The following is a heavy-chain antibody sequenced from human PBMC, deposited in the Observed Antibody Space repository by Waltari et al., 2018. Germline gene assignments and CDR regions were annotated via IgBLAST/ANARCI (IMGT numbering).Heavy chain of an antibody. V-gene: IGHV3-48*01. CDR1: GFTFSSYS. CDR3: AKVTTDGGFDP. D-gene: IGHD3-16*01. J-gene: IGHJ5*02. Sequence: EVQLVESGGGLVQPGGSLRLSCAASGFTFSSYSMNLVRQAPGKGLEWVSYISSSSSTIYYADSVKGRFNISRDNSKNTLYLQMNSLRAEDTAVYYCAKVTTDGGFDPWGQGTLVTVSS. CDR2: ISSSSSTI.